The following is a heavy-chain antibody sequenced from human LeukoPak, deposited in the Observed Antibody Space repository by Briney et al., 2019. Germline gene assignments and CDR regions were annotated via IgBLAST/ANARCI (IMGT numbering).Heavy chain of an antibody. V-gene: IGHV4-39*07. Sequence: SETLSLTCTVSGGSISSGSYYWGWIRQSPGKGLEWIGSIYYSGNTYYNPSLKSRVTISVDTSKNQFSLKLSSVTAADTAVYYCARGTLRYDKGWGQGTLVTVSS. J-gene: IGHJ4*02. CDR3: ARGTLRYDKG. CDR1: GGSISSGSYY. D-gene: IGHD3-9*01. CDR2: IYYSGNT.